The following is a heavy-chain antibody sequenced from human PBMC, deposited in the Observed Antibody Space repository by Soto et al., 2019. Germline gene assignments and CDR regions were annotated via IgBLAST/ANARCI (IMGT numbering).Heavy chain of an antibody. CDR3: ARRGELGATTVDY. CDR2: IYYSGST. V-gene: IGHV4-39*01. J-gene: IGHJ4*02. Sequence: QLQLQESGPGLVKPSETLSLTCTVSGGSISSSSSYWGWIRQPPGKGLQWIGSIYYSGSTYYNPSLKSRVTISVDTSKNQFSLKLSSVTAADTAVYYCARRGELGATTVDYWGQGTLVTVSS. CDR1: GGSISSSSSY. D-gene: IGHD1-26*01.